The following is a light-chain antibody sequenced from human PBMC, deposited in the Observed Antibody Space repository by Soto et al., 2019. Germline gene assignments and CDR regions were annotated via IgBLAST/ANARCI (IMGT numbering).Light chain of an antibody. CDR3: QSYDRSLSGSYV. J-gene: IGLJ1*01. CDR2: SNN. V-gene: IGLV1-44*01. Sequence: QSVLTQPPSASGTPGQRVAISCSGSRSNIESNTVNWYQQLPGAAPKLLIFSNNQRPSGVPDRFSGSKSGTSASLAISGLQSEDEADYFCQSYDRSLSGSYVFGTGTKLTVL. CDR1: RSNIESNT.